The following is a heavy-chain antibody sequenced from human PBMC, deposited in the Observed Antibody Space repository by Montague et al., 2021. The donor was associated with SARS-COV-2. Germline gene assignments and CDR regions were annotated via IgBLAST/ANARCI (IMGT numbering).Heavy chain of an antibody. D-gene: IGHD3-10*01. CDR3: ARHCVVRGVSAGRFDP. Sequence: SETLSLTCTVSGGSISSSSYYWGWIRQPPGKGLEWIGSIYYSGSTYYNQSLKSRVTISVDTSKNQFSLKLSSVTAADTAVYYCARHCVVRGVSAGRFDPWGQGTLVTVSS. V-gene: IGHV4-39*01. CDR1: GGSISSSSYY. CDR2: IYYSGST. J-gene: IGHJ5*02.